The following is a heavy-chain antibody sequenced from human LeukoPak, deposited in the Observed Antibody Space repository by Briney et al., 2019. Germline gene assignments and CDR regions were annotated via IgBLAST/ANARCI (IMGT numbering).Heavy chain of an antibody. CDR1: GFTFSSYW. CDR2: INGDGSST. J-gene: IGHJ4*02. V-gene: IGHV3-74*01. Sequence: PGGSLRLSCAASGFTFSSYWIHWVRQAPGKGLVWVSRINGDGSSTSYADSVKGRFTISRDNAKNTLYLQMNSLRAEDTAVYYCARGSSVVCLDWGQGTLVTVSS. D-gene: IGHD4-23*01. CDR3: ARGSSVVCLD.